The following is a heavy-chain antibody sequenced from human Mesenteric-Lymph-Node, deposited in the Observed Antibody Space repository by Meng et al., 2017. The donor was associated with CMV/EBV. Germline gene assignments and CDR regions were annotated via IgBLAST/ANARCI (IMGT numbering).Heavy chain of an antibody. D-gene: IGHD5-18*01. Sequence: VYGGSFSGYYWSWIRQPPGKGLEWIGEIYHSGSTNYNPSLKSRVTISVDTSKNQFSLKLSSVTAADTAVYYCARGRGGYSYGSYFDYWGQGTLVTVSS. CDR3: ARGRGGYSYGSYFDY. V-gene: IGHV4-34*01. CDR2: IYHSGST. CDR1: GGSFSGYY. J-gene: IGHJ4*02.